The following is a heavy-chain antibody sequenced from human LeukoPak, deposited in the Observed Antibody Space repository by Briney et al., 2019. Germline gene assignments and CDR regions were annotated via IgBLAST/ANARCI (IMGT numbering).Heavy chain of an antibody. Sequence: ASVKVSCKASGYTFTSHHINWVRQAPGQGFEWMGWMNPESGNTDFAQKFQGRFTMTWDTSLSTAYMELSSLTSEDTAVYYCARGRPTNLNGIYWSQGTLVSVSS. J-gene: IGHJ4*02. CDR1: GYTFTSHH. D-gene: IGHD1-1*01. CDR3: ARGRPTNLNGIY. V-gene: IGHV1-8*01. CDR2: MNPESGNT.